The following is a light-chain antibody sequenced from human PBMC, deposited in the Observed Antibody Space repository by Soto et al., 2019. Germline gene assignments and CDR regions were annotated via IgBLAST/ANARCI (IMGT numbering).Light chain of an antibody. Sequence: QSVLTQPASVSGSPGQSITISCTGTSSDVGAYNFVSWYQQFPGKAPKVMIYEVSNRPSGVSDGFSGSKSGNTASLIISGLRPEDEADYYCSSQTASATVLFGGGTKVTVL. CDR3: SSQTASATVL. CDR1: SSDVGAYNF. J-gene: IGLJ2*01. CDR2: EVS. V-gene: IGLV2-14*01.